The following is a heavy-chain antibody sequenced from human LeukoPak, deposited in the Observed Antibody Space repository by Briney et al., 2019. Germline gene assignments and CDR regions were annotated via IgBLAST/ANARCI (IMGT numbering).Heavy chain of an antibody. Sequence: SGPTLVKPTQTLTLTCTFSGFSLSTSGVGVGWIRQPPGKALEWLALIYWNDDKRYSPSLKSRLTITKDTSKNQVVLTMTNMDPVDTATYYCAHTPNVRNYVLRYFDWHNWGQGTLVTVSS. D-gene: IGHD3-9*01. CDR2: IYWNDDK. CDR3: AHTPNVRNYVLRYFDWHN. V-gene: IGHV2-5*01. J-gene: IGHJ4*02. CDR1: GFSLSTSGVG.